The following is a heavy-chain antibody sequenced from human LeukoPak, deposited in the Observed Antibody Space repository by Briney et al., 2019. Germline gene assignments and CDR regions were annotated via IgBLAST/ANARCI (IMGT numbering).Heavy chain of an antibody. CDR3: ARDLAPGNSYYYYYYMDV. J-gene: IGHJ6*03. CDR1: GGSISSYY. Sequence: PETLSLTCTVSGGSISSYYWSWIRQPPGKGLEWIGYIYYSGSTNYNPSLKSRVTISVDTSKNQFSLKLSSVTAADTAVYYCARDLAPGNSYYYYYYMDVWGKGTTVTVSS. CDR2: IYYSGST. D-gene: IGHD6-13*01. V-gene: IGHV4-59*01.